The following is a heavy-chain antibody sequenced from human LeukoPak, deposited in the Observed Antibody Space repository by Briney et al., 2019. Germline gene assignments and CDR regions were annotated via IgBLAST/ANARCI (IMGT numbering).Heavy chain of an antibody. Sequence: GGSLRLSCAASGFTFSSYSMNWVRQAPGKGLEWISYISGSSRAIYYADSVKGRFAIFRDNAKNSLYLQMNNLRAEDTAVYYCAREPQEGFDYWGQGTLVTISS. CDR1: GFTFSSYS. J-gene: IGHJ4*02. V-gene: IGHV3-48*01. CDR3: AREPQEGFDY. CDR2: ISGSSRAI.